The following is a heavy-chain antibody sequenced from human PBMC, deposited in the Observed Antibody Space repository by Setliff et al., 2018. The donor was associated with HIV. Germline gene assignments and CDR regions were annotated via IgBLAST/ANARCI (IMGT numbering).Heavy chain of an antibody. J-gene: IGHJ3*02. D-gene: IGHD3-3*01. CDR2: IYYSGST. CDR3: ARDLTSPNDFWSRAFDI. CDR1: SGSFSGYF. V-gene: IGHV4-59*01. Sequence: PSETLSLTCAVYSGSFSGYFWSWIRQPPGKGLEWIGYIYYSGSTNYNPSLKSRVTISVDTSKNQFSLKLSSVTAADTAMYYCARDLTSPNDFWSRAFDIWGQGTMVTVSS.